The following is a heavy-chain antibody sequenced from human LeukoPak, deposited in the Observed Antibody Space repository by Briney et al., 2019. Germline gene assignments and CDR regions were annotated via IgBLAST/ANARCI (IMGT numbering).Heavy chain of an antibody. V-gene: IGHV3-74*01. J-gene: IGHJ4*02. CDR2: INSDGSIT. Sequence: GGSLRLSCAASGFTFSSYWMHWVRQAPGKGLVWVSRINSDGSITSYADSVKGRFTISRDNAKSTLYLQMNSLRAEDTAVYYCARSCSGGSCSQMGTLHRGQGTLVTVSS. CDR1: GFTFSSYW. CDR3: ARSCSGGSCSQMGTLH. D-gene: IGHD2-15*01.